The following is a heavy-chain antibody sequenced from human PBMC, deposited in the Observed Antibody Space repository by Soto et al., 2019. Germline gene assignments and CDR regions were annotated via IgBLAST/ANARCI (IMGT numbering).Heavy chain of an antibody. V-gene: IGHV4-59*08. CDR2: IYYSGST. CDR1: GDSISNYY. CDR3: ESRALGADYFDY. D-gene: IGHD3-10*01. Sequence: QVQLQESGPGLVKPSETLSLTCTVSGDSISNYYWSWIRQPPGKGLEWIGYIYYSGSTSYNSPLKSRVTLSTATSNNQFSWKLSSVPAADTAVYDCESRALGADYFDYWGQGTLVTVSS. J-gene: IGHJ4*02.